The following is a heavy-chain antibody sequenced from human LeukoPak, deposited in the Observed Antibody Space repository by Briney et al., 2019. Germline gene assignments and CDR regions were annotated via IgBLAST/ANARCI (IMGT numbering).Heavy chain of an antibody. V-gene: IGHV3-21*01. CDR2: ISSSSSYI. CDR1: GFTFSSYS. J-gene: IGHJ6*02. CDR3: ASIPYCSGGSCYSFPYYYYGMDV. D-gene: IGHD2-15*01. Sequence: RGSLRLSCAASGFTFSSYSMNWVRQAPGKGLEWVSSISSSSSYIYYADSVKGRFTISRDNAKNSLYLQMNSLRAEDTAVYYCASIPYCSGGSCYSFPYYYYGMDVWGQGTTVTVSS.